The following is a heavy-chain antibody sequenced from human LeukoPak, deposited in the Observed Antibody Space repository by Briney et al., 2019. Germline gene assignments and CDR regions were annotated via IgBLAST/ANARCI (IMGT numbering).Heavy chain of an antibody. CDR3: VKEGPMYYDSSGWFDY. J-gene: IGHJ4*02. CDR2: ISYDGNNK. Sequence: PGKSPRLSCAASGFTFSTYGMHWVRQAPGKGLEWVAVISYDGNNKYYVDSVKGRFTISRDNSKNTLYLQMSSLRAEDTAVYYCVKEGPMYYDSSGWFDYWGQGTLVTVSS. D-gene: IGHD3-22*01. CDR1: GFTFSTYG. V-gene: IGHV3-30*18.